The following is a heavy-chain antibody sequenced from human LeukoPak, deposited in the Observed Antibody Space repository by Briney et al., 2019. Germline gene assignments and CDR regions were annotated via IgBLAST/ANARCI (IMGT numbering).Heavy chain of an antibody. Sequence: GGSLRLSCAAPGFTFSSYWMHWVRQAPGKGLVWVSRINSDGSSTNYADSVKGRFTISRDNAKNTLYLQMNSLRAEDTAVYYCSIDTTRLFDYWGEGTLVTVSS. CDR1: GFTFSSYW. CDR2: INSDGSST. CDR3: SIDTTRLFDY. V-gene: IGHV3-74*01. D-gene: IGHD1-1*01. J-gene: IGHJ4*02.